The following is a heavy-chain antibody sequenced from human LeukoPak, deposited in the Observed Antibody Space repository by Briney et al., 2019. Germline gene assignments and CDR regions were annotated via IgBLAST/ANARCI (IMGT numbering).Heavy chain of an antibody. D-gene: IGHD3-10*01. CDR1: GGSISSGTYY. J-gene: IGHJ5*02. CDR2: IDSSGST. V-gene: IGHV4-61*02. CDR3: ARHPMGP. Sequence: SETLSLTCTVSGGSISSGTYYWSWIRQPAGKGLEWIGRIDSSGSTNYNPSLKSRVTMSVDTSKNQFSLKLSSVTAADTAVYYCARHPMGPWGQGTLVTVSS.